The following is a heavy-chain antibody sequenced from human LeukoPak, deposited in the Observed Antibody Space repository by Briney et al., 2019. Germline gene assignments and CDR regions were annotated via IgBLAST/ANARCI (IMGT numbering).Heavy chain of an antibody. CDR2: IYYSGST. Sequence: PSETLSLTCGVSGGSFSFYYWSWIRQPPGKGLEWIGSIYYSGSTYYNPSLKSRVTISVDTSKNQFSLKLSSVTAADTAVYYCARHSGLLWFGEPFDYWGQGTLVTVSS. CDR3: ARHSGLLWFGEPFDY. D-gene: IGHD3-10*01. V-gene: IGHV4-39*01. CDR1: GGSFSFYY. J-gene: IGHJ4*02.